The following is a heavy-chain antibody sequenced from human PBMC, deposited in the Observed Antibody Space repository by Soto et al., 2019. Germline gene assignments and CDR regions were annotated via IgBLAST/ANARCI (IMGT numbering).Heavy chain of an antibody. V-gene: IGHV3-48*01. CDR2: ISSRHTI. CDR1: GFTFSDYN. Sequence: EVQLVESGGGSVQPGGSLRLSCAASGFTFSDYNMNWVRQAPGKGLEWVSYISSRHTIYYADSVKGRFTISRENAKNSLYLQMNGLRAEDTAVYYCARIASYGDILFDFWGQGMLVTVSS. D-gene: IGHD4-17*01. CDR3: ARIASYGDILFDF. J-gene: IGHJ4*02.